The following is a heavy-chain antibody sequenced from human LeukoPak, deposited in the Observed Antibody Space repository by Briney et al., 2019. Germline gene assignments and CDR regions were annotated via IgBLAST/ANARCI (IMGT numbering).Heavy chain of an antibody. CDR2: IYYSGST. CDR1: GGSISSHY. V-gene: IGHV4-59*11. CDR3: ARDLREGYGGNSYYYYYMDV. J-gene: IGHJ6*03. Sequence: SETLSLTCTVSGGSISSHYWSWIRQPPGKGLEWIGYIYYSGSTNYNPSLKSRVTISVDTSKNQFSPKLSSVTAADTAVYYCARDLREGYGGNSYYYYYMDVWGKGTTVTVSS. D-gene: IGHD4-23*01.